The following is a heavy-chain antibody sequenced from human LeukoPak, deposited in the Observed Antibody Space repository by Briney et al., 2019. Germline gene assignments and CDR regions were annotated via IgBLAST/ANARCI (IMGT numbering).Heavy chain of an antibody. J-gene: IGHJ4*02. V-gene: IGHV3-48*01. D-gene: IGHD4-17*01. Sequence: GGSLRLSCEGSGFSLSAYNMNWVRQAPGKGLESVSYISSSSATIFYADSVKGRFTISRDNAKNSLYLQMNSLRPEDTAVYYCSTVTTGYWGQGTLVTISS. CDR2: ISSSSATI. CDR1: GFSLSAYN. CDR3: STVTTGY.